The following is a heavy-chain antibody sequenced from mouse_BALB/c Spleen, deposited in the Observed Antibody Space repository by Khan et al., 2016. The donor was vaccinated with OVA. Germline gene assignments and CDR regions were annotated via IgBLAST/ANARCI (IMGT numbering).Heavy chain of an antibody. Sequence: QIQLVQSGPELKKPGATVRISCKASGYTFTTAGMQWVQQMPGKGLKWIGWINTHSGEPKYAEDFKGRSAFSSDTSASTAYLQITNLKNEDTATYFCAIGYGYGWYFDVWGAGTTVTVSS. J-gene: IGHJ1*01. D-gene: IGHD2-2*01. CDR1: GYTFTTAG. V-gene: IGHV9-4*02. CDR2: INTHSGEP. CDR3: AIGYGYGWYFDV.